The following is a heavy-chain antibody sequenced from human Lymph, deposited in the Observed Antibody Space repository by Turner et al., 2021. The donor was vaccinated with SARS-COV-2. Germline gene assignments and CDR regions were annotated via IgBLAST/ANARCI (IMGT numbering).Heavy chain of an antibody. CDR3: ARVGAFKLPVDY. J-gene: IGHJ4*02. CDR1: GGSISSRSYY. D-gene: IGHD2-2*01. CDR2: IYYSGST. V-gene: IGHV4-39*01. Sequence: QLQLQESGPGLVKPSETLSLTCTVSGGSISSRSYYWGWIRQPPGKGLEWIGSIYYSGSTYYNLSLKSRVTISVDTSKNQFSLKLSSVTAADTAVYYCARVGAFKLPVDYWGQGTLVTVSS.